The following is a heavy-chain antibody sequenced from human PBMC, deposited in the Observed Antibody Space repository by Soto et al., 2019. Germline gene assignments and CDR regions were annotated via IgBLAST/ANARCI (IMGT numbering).Heavy chain of an antibody. Sequence: GSLRLFCAESGFRLSFYGFPWVRQSPGKGLEWLGVIVSDGSAIYHADSLEGRFFISRDNSKDILYLQMNSLRVEDTAVYYCARDDAFDNENGFDMWGQGTMVTVSS. J-gene: IGHJ3*02. CDR3: ARDDAFDNENGFDM. V-gene: IGHV3-33*01. CDR1: GFRLSFYG. D-gene: IGHD3-3*02. CDR2: IVSDGSAI.